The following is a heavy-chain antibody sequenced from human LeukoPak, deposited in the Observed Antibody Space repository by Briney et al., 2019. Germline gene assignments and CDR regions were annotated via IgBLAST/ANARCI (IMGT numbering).Heavy chain of an antibody. V-gene: IGHV4-34*01. CDR3: ARDEVEGYGMDV. CDR1: GGSFSGYY. CDR2: INHSGST. Sequence: SETLSLTCAVYGGSFSGYYWSWIRQPPGKGLEWIGEINHSGSTNYNPSLKSRVTISVDTSKNQFSLKLSSVTAADTAVYYCARDEVEGYGMDVWGQGTTVTVSS. J-gene: IGHJ6*02.